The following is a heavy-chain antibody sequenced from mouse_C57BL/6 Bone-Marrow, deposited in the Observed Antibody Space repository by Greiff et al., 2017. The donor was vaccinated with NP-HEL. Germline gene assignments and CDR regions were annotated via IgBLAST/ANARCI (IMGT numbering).Heavy chain of an antibody. D-gene: IGHD1-1*01. CDR3: ARYCYGSSLAWFAY. J-gene: IGHJ3*01. V-gene: IGHV14-3*01. CDR1: GFNIKNTY. CDR2: IDPANGNT. Sequence: EVQLQQSVAELVRPGASVKLSCTASGFNIKNTYMHWVKQRPEQGLEWIGRIDPANGNTKYAPKFQGKATLTADTSSNTAYLQLSSLTSADAAIYYCARYCYGSSLAWFAYWGQGTLVTVSA.